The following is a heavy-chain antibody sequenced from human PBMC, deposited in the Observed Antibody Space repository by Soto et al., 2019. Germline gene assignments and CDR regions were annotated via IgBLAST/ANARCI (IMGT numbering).Heavy chain of an antibody. CDR2: INHSGST. Sequence: SETLSLTCAVYGGSFSGYYWSWILQPPGKGLEWIGEINHSGSTNYNPSLKSRVTISVDTSKNQFSLKLSSVSAADTAVYYCATGRGVRGVIITTYYYYGLDVWGQGTTVTVSS. CDR3: ATGRGVRGVIITTYYYYGLDV. V-gene: IGHV4-34*01. D-gene: IGHD3-10*01. CDR1: GGSFSGYY. J-gene: IGHJ6*02.